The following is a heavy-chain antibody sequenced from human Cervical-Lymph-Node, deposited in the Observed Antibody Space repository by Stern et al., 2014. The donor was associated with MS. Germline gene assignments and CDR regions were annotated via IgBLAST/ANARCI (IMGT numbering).Heavy chain of an antibody. D-gene: IGHD1-14*01. CDR2: VYPGDSDT. CDR3: ARQTTAWASDV. V-gene: IGHV5-51*01. J-gene: IGHJ4*02. Sequence: EVQLVESGAELIRPGESLKVSCKGSGYKFSIYSIAWVRQTHGKGLEWMGVVYPGDSDTSSRPSFQGQVTILAGQSNSTVALQGSSLNASDAAMYFCARQTTAWASDVWGQGTLVTVSS. CDR1: GYKFSIYS.